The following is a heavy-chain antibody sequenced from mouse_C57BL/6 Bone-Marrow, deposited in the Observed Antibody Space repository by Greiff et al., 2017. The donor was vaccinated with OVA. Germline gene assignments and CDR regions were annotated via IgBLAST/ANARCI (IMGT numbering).Heavy chain of an antibody. J-gene: IGHJ3*01. Sequence: VQLQQPGAELVRPGSSVKLSCKASGYTFTSYWMHWVKQRPIQGLEWIGNIDPSDSDTHYNQKFKDKATLTVDKSSSTAYMQLSSLTSEDSAVYYCAHGDGNYEAWFAYWGQGTLVTVSA. V-gene: IGHV1-52*01. D-gene: IGHD2-1*01. CDR3: AHGDGNYEAWFAY. CDR2: IDPSDSDT. CDR1: GYTFTSYW.